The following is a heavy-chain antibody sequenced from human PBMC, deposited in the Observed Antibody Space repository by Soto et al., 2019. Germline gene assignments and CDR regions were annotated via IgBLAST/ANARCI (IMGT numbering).Heavy chain of an antibody. CDR1: GFSTSSKA. D-gene: IGHD1-26*01. V-gene: IGHV3-23*01. J-gene: IGHJ6*02. CDR3: AKGPIVGANYNYYDMDV. Sequence: GGSLRLSCAGSGFSTSSKAMTWLRQAPGKGLEWVSSSSGNGVNTYYGDSVKGRFTISRDNSKNTLYLHMTSLRVEDTAVYYCAKGPIVGANYNYYDMDVWGQGTTVTVSS. CDR2: SSGNGVNT.